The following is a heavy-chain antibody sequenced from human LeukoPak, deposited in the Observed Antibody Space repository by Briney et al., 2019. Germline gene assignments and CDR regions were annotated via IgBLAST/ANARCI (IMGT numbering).Heavy chain of an antibody. D-gene: IGHD2-21*01. V-gene: IGHV3-23*01. CDR1: GFTFSSYA. Sequence: GGSLRLSCAASGFTFSSYAMSWVRQAPGKGLKWVSAISGSGGSTYYADSVKGRFTISRDNSKNTLYLQMDSLRGEDTAVYYCAKDFRIGYSAHFDYWGQGALVTVSS. J-gene: IGHJ4*02. CDR2: ISGSGGST. CDR3: AKDFRIGYSAHFDY.